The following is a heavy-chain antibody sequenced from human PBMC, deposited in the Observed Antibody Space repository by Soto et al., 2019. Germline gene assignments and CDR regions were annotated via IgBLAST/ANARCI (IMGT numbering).Heavy chain of an antibody. CDR3: ATESGGNSSGPTVYYYYGMDV. CDR1: GYTFTSYG. V-gene: IGHV1-18*01. CDR2: ISAYNGNT. D-gene: IGHD6-19*01. J-gene: IGHJ6*02. Sequence: GASVKVSCKASGYTFTSYGISWVRQAPGQGLEWMGWISAYNGNTNYAQKFQGRVTMTEDTSTDTAYMELSSLRSEDTAVYYCATESGGNSSGPTVYYYYGMDVWGQGTTVTVSS.